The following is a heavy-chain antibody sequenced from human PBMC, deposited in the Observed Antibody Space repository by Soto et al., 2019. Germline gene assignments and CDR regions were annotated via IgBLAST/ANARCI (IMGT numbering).Heavy chain of an antibody. J-gene: IGHJ4*02. CDR1: GGTFSSYA. D-gene: IGHD1-26*01. V-gene: IGHV1-69*12. CDR3: ARGEWELLPNRPTHFDY. CDR2: IIPIFGTA. Sequence: QVQLVQSGAEVKKPGSSVKVSCKASGGTFSSYAISWVRQAPGQGLEWMGGIIPIFGTANYAQKFQGRVTITADESTSTAYMELSSLRSEDTAVYYCARGEWELLPNRPTHFDYWGQGTLVTVSS.